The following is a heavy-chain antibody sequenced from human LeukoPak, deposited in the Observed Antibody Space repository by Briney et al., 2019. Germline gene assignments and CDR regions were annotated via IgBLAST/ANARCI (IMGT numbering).Heavy chain of an antibody. D-gene: IGHD3-22*01. CDR3: TTGQSVITIIVVVITEFDY. Sequence: PGGSLRLSCAASGFTFSNAWMSWVRQAPGKGLEWVGRIKSKTDGGTTDYAAPVKGRFTISRDDSKNTLYLQMNSLKTEDTAVYYCTTGQSVITIIVVVITEFDYWGQGTLVTVSS. V-gene: IGHV3-15*01. CDR1: GFTFSNAW. J-gene: IGHJ4*02. CDR2: IKSKTDGGTT.